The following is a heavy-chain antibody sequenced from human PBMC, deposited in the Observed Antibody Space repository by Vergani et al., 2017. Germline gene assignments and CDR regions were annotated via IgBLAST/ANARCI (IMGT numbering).Heavy chain of an antibody. CDR3: ARISLRRIRDYYFDD. Sequence: QVQLVQSGAEVKKPGASVKVSCKASGYTFTSYGISWVRQAPGQGLEWMGWISAYNGNTHYAQKLQGRVTMTTYTSTSTAYMELRSLRSDDTAVYYCARISLRRIRDYYFDDWGQGTLVTVSS. CDR1: GYTFTSYG. D-gene: IGHD2-15*01. CDR2: ISAYNGNT. V-gene: IGHV1-18*01. J-gene: IGHJ4*02.